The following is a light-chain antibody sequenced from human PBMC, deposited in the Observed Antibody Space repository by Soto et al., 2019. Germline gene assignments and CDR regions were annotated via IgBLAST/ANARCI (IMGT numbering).Light chain of an antibody. CDR2: DVS. CDR1: SSDVGAYNY. J-gene: IGLJ1*01. Sequence: QSALTQPASVSGSPGQSITISCTGTSSDVGAYNYDSWYQQYPGEAPKVIIYDVSHRPAGVSNRFSGSKSGNTASLTISGLQTQDEADYYCRSYTSAAIHVFGTGTKVTVL. V-gene: IGLV2-14*01. CDR3: RSYTSAAIHV.